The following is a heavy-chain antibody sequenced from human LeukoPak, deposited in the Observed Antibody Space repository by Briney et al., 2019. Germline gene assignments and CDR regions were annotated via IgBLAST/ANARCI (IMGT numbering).Heavy chain of an antibody. CDR2: ISSSGSTI. J-gene: IGHJ5*02. D-gene: IGHD3-3*01. CDR3: ASGRITIFGVGPFDP. V-gene: IGHV3-11*04. CDR1: GLTFSDYY. Sequence: GGSLRLSCAASGLTFSDYYMSWIRQAPGKGLEWVSYISSSGSTIYYADSVKGRFTISRDNAKNSLYLQMNSLRAEDTAVYYCASGRITIFGVGPFDPWGQGTLVTVSS.